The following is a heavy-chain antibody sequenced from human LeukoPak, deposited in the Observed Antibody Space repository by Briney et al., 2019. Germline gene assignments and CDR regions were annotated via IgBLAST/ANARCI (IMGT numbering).Heavy chain of an antibody. Sequence: SETLSLTCTVSGGSISSYYWSWIRQPPGKGLEWIGSIYYSVSTYYNPSLKSRVTISVDTSKNQFSLKLSSVPAADTAVYYCARVTSRLGWFDPWGQGTLVTVSS. D-gene: IGHD1-14*01. V-gene: IGHV4-39*07. CDR1: GGSISSYY. J-gene: IGHJ5*02. CDR2: IYYSVST. CDR3: ARVTSRLGWFDP.